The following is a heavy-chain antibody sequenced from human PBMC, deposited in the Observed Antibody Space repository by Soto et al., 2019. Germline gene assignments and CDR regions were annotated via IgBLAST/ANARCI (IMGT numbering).Heavy chain of an antibody. CDR2: VSRSGGST. CDR1: GFTFSSYS. D-gene: IGHD5-18*01. CDR3: AKILLAYNYGGFDY. V-gene: IGHV3-23*01. Sequence: PGGSLRLSCAASGFTFSSYSMNWVRQAPGKGLEWVSTVSRSGGSTHYADSVRGRFTISRDNSKNTLDLQMDSLRAEDTAVYYCAKILLAYNYGGFDYWGQGMLVTVSS. J-gene: IGHJ4*02.